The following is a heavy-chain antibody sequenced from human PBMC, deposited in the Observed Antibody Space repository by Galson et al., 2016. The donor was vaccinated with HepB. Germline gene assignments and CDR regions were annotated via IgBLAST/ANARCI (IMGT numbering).Heavy chain of an antibody. Sequence: LRLSCAASGFTFSSYAMNWVRQAPGKGLEWGATLTGSGGGTYYADSVKGRFTISRDNSKNTLYLEMISLRAGDTAVYYCAKVPHHSTGWPREIDYWGQGTLVIVSS. J-gene: IGHJ4*02. CDR3: AKVPHHSTGWPREIDY. CDR1: GFTFSSYA. V-gene: IGHV3-23*01. D-gene: IGHD6-25*01. CDR2: LTGSGGGT.